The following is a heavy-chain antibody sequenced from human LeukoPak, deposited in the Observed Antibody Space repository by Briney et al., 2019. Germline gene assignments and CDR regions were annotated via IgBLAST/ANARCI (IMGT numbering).Heavy chain of an antibody. CDR2: IIPILGIA. D-gene: IGHD3-3*01. CDR1: GGTFSSYA. V-gene: IGHV1-69*04. CDR3: ARVLRGSRDYYFDY. Sequence: SVKVSCKASGGTFSSYAISWVRQAPGQGLEWMGRIIPILGIANYAQEFQGRVTITADKSTSTAYMELSSLRSEDTAVYYCARVLRGSRDYYFDYWGQGTLVTVSS. J-gene: IGHJ4*02.